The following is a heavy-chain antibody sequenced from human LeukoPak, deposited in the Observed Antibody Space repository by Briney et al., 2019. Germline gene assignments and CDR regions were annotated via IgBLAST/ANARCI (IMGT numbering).Heavy chain of an antibody. Sequence: ASVKVSCKASGGTFSSYAISWVRQAPGQGLEWMGRIIPILGIANYAQKFQGRVTITADKSTSTAYMELSSLRSEDTAVYYCARDSANPQYYYGSGSYYPLDYWSQGTLVTVSS. J-gene: IGHJ4*02. CDR1: GGTFSSYA. D-gene: IGHD3-10*01. CDR2: IIPILGIA. V-gene: IGHV1-69*04. CDR3: ARDSANPQYYYGSGSYYPLDY.